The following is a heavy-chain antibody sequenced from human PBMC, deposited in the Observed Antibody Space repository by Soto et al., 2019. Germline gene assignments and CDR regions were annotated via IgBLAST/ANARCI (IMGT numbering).Heavy chain of an antibody. CDR3: AADLFRGIWFGEYYYYGMDV. Sequence: SVKVSCKASGFTFTSSAVQWVRQARGQRLEWIGWIVVGSGNTNYAQKFQERVTITRDMSTSTAYMELSSLRSEDTAVYYCAADLFRGIWFGEYYYYGMDVWGQGTTVTVSS. CDR1: GFTFTSSA. D-gene: IGHD3-10*01. V-gene: IGHV1-58*01. CDR2: IVVGSGNT. J-gene: IGHJ6*02.